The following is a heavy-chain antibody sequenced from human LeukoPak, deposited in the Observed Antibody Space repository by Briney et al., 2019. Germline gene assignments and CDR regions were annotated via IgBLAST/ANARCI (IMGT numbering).Heavy chain of an antibody. V-gene: IGHV3-30-3*01. CDR3: VCYDNAAEYFHY. D-gene: IGHD3-22*01. CDR1: GXTFSHYA. J-gene: IGHJ1*01. CDR2: ISYDGTNE. Sequence: PGRSLRLSCGASGXTFSHYAMHWVRQAPGKGLEWVAVISYDGTNEYYAYSVKGRFTISRDNSKNTLYLQMNSLRAEDAALYYCVCYDNAAEYFHYWGQGTLVTVSS.